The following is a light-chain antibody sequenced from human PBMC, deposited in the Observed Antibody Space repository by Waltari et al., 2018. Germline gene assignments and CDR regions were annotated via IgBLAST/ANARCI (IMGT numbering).Light chain of an antibody. CDR1: SSDIGYYNL. CDR3: CSYIGDSAWV. J-gene: IGLJ3*02. Sequence: QSALTQPASVSGSPGQSITISCTGTSSDIGYYNLVSWYQQDPGKAPKVIIYEVNKRPSWVSNRFSGSKSGNTASLTISGLQAEDEADYYCCSYIGDSAWVFGGGTKVTVL. V-gene: IGLV2-23*02. CDR2: EVN.